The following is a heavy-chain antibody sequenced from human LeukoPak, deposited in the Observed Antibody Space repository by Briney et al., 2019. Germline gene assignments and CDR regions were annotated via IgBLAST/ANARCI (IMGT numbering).Heavy chain of an antibody. CDR3: ARGTGGLDP. CDR1: GFTFSSYC. CDR2: VNNDGRET. J-gene: IGHJ5*02. Sequence: GGSLRLSCTASGFTFSSYCMHWVRQAPGKGLVWVSYVNNDGRETAHADSVKGRFTISRDNARNTVFLQMNSLRADDTAVYYCARGTGGLDPWGQGTLVSVSS. D-gene: IGHD3/OR15-3a*01. V-gene: IGHV3-74*01.